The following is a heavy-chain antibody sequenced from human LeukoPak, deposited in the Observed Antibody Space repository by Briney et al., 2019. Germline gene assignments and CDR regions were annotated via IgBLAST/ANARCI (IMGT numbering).Heavy chain of an antibody. J-gene: IGHJ4*02. D-gene: IGHD6-13*01. CDR2: ISYDGSNK. V-gene: IGHV3-30-3*01. Sequence: GRSLRLSCAASGFTFSSYAMHWVRQAPGKGLEWVAVISYDGSNKYYADSVKGRFTISRDNSKNTLYLQMNSLRAEDTAVYYCARGQHSSWYYYNSLPNGDYWGQGTLVTVSS. CDR1: GFTFSSYA. CDR3: ARGQHSSWYYYNSLPNGDY.